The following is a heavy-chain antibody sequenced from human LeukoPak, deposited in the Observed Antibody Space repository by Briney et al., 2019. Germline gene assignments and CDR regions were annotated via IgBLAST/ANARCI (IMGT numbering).Heavy chain of an antibody. V-gene: IGHV1-69*05. J-gene: IGHJ4*02. CDR3: ARGYSGYVPFDY. CDR1: GGTFSSYA. Sequence: ASVKVSXKASGGTFSSYAISWVRQAPGQGLEWMGGIIPIFGTANYAQKFQGRVTITTDESTSTAYMELSSLRSEDTAVYYCARGYSGYVPFDYWGQGTLVTVSS. CDR2: IIPIFGTA. D-gene: IGHD5-12*01.